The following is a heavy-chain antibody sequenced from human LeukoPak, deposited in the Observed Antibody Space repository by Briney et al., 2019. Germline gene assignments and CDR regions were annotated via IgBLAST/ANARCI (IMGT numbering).Heavy chain of an antibody. D-gene: IGHD3-16*02. CDR2: ISRNGGST. Sequence: GGSLRLSCSASGFTFSSFAMHWVRQAPGKGLEYVAAISRNGGSTYYADSVKGRFTMSRDNSKNTLYLQMNSLRAEDTAVYFCAKTVSGSHSYQGGDYWGQGTLVTVST. V-gene: IGHV3-64*04. CDR3: AKTVSGSHSYQGGDY. J-gene: IGHJ4*02. CDR1: GFTFSSFA.